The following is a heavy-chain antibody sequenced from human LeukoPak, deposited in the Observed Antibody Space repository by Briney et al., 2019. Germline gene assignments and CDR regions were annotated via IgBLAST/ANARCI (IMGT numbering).Heavy chain of an antibody. CDR2: IYYGGST. D-gene: IGHD3-3*01. CDR1: VGSIRSSSYY. J-gene: IGHJ5*02. V-gene: IGHV4-39*01. CDR3: ARHGTYYDFWSGLNWFDP. Sequence: PLETLCLTCTVSVGSIRSSSYYWGLIRPPPGKGLEWIGGIYYGGSTYYKPSLKSPVTISVDTSKNQRSLKLSSVTAAETAVYYRARHGTYYDFWSGLNWFDPWGQGTLVTVSS.